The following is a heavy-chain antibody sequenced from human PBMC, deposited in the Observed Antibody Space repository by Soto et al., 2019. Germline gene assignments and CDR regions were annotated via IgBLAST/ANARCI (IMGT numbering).Heavy chain of an antibody. CDR3: ARRLSDFWSGYSYTPPVDY. CDR1: GYTFTNYA. D-gene: IGHD3-3*01. V-gene: IGHV1-3*01. J-gene: IGHJ4*02. Sequence: ASVKVSCKASGYTFTNYAMHWVRQAPGQRLEWMGWINAGNGNTKYSQKFQGRVTITRDTSASTAYMELSSLRSEDTAVYYCARRLSDFWSGYSYTPPVDYWGQGTLVTVSS. CDR2: INAGNGNT.